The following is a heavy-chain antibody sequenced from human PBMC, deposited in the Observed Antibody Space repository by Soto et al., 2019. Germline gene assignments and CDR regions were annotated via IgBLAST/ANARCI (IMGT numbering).Heavy chain of an antibody. CDR3: ARDRAAAGLDY. V-gene: IGHV4-59*01. CDR2: IYYSGST. J-gene: IGHJ4*02. Sequence: QVQLQESGPGLVKPSETLSLTCTVSGGSISSYYWSWIRQPPGKGLEWIGYIYYSGSTNYNPSLKSXXTXSXXTSKNQFSLKLSSVTAADTAVYYCARDRAAAGLDYWGQGTLVTVSS. D-gene: IGHD6-13*01. CDR1: GGSISSYY.